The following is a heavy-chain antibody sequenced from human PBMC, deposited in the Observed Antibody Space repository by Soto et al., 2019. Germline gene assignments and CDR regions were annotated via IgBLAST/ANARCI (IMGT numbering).Heavy chain of an antibody. CDR3: AREEPVSSWSPLDY. J-gene: IGHJ4*02. CDR1: GFTFSNYW. Sequence: PGGSLRLSCAASGFTFSNYWMHWVRQAPGKGLVWVSRISSDGSTTNYADSVRGRFTISRANAKNTLYLQMISLRAEDTAVYYCAREEPVSSWSPLDYWGQGNLVTVSS. D-gene: IGHD6-13*01. CDR2: ISSDGSTT. V-gene: IGHV3-74*01.